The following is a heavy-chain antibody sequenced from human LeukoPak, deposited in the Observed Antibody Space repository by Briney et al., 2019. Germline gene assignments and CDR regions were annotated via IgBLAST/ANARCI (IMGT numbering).Heavy chain of an antibody. CDR3: AKGWDTVTVPFDY. Sequence: PGGSLRLSCAASGFTFSSYGMHWVRQAPGKGLEWVAFIRYDGSNKYYADSVKGRFTISRDNSKNTLYLQMNSLRAEDTAVYYCAKGWDTVTVPFDYWGQGTLVTVSS. D-gene: IGHD5-18*01. CDR1: GFTFSSYG. CDR2: IRYDGSNK. V-gene: IGHV3-30*02. J-gene: IGHJ4*02.